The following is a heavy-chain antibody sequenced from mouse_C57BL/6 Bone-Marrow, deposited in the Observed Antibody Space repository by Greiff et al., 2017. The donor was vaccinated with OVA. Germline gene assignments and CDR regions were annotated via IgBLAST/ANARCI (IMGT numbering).Heavy chain of an antibody. D-gene: IGHD2-3*01. CDR2: ISSGGDYI. V-gene: IGHV5-9-1*02. Sequence: EVKVVESGEGLVKPGGSLKLSCAVSGFTFSSYAMSWVRQTPEKRLEWVAYISSGGDYIYYADTVKGRCTISSDNPRNLLYLQMSSLESEDTAMYYCTRDGYYAMDYWGQGTSVTVSS. J-gene: IGHJ4*01. CDR1: GFTFSSYA. CDR3: TRDGYYAMDY.